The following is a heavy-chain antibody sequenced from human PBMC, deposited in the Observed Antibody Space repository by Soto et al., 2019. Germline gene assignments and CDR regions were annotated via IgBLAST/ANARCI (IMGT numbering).Heavy chain of an antibody. D-gene: IGHD2-21*01. J-gene: IGHJ5*02. CDR3: ARRAVVAVTGSLDNWLDP. V-gene: IGHV4-34*01. CDR2: INHSGST. CDR1: GGSFSGYY. Sequence: SETLSLTCAVYGGSFSGYYWSWIRQPPGKGLEWIGEINHSGSTNYNPSLKSRVTISVDTSRNQFSLKVNSVTAADTAVYYCARRAVVAVTGSLDNWLDPWGQGILVTVSS.